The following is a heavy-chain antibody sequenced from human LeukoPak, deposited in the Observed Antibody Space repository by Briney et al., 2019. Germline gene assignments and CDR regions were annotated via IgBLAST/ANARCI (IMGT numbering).Heavy chain of an antibody. J-gene: IGHJ4*02. Sequence: SVKVSCKASGGTFSSYAISWVRQAPGQGLEWMGGIIPIFGTANYAQKFQGRVTITADESTSTAYMELSGLRSEDTAVYYCARHHPGYSSGWYFDYWGQGTLVTVSS. CDR2: IIPIFGTA. V-gene: IGHV1-69*13. CDR1: GGTFSSYA. D-gene: IGHD6-19*01. CDR3: ARHHPGYSSGWYFDY.